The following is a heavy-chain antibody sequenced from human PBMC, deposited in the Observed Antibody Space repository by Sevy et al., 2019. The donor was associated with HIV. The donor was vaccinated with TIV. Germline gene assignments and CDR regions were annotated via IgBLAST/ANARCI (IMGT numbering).Heavy chain of an antibody. CDR2: VSRAGTT. V-gene: IGHV4-34*10. CDR1: GGSFNNDY. Sequence: SETLSFTCAVYGGSFNNDYWTWIRQPPGKGLEWIGEVSRAGTTKYNPSLQSRTTMSLDTSTNQFSLKLTSVTAADTAMYYCARSVPSVLTGPVGLFFQVYSGWFDPWGQGIMVTVSS. D-gene: IGHD2-21*01. J-gene: IGHJ5*02. CDR3: ARSVPSVLTGPVGLFFQVYSGWFDP.